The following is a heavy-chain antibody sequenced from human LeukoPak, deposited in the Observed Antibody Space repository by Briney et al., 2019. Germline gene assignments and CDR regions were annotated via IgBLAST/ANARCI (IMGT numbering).Heavy chain of an antibody. CDR2: INPNSGGT. CDR3: ARIGISARGTNFHH. Sequence: ASVKVSCKASGYTFTGYYMHWVRQAPGQGLEWMGWINPNSGGTNYAQKFQGRVTMTRDTSISTAYMELSRLRSDDTAVYYCARIGISARGTNFHHWGQGALVTVSS. J-gene: IGHJ1*01. CDR1: GYTFTGYY. D-gene: IGHD6-13*01. V-gene: IGHV1-2*02.